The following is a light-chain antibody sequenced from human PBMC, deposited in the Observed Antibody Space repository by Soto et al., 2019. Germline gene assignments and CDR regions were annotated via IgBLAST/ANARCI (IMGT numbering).Light chain of an antibody. CDR2: NND. J-gene: IGLJ3*02. CDR1: NSNIGSNT. Sequence: QSVLTQPPSASGTPGQRVTISCSGSNSNIGSNTVNWYQQLPGTAPKLLIYNNDQRPSGVPDRFSGSKSGTSASLAISGLQSEDEADYYCAVWDDSLNGPMFGGGTQLTV. V-gene: IGLV1-44*01. CDR3: AVWDDSLNGPM.